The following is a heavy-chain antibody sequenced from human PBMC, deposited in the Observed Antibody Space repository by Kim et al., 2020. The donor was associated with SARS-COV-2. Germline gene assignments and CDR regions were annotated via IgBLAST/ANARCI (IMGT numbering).Heavy chain of an antibody. V-gene: IGHV3-48*02. D-gene: IGHD4-17*01. J-gene: IGHJ4*02. CDR3: AGEPPYGANGYFDY. Sequence: ADSAKGRFTLNIDNAKNSVYLQMNSRRDEDTAVYFCAGEPPYGANGYFDYWGQGTLVTVSS.